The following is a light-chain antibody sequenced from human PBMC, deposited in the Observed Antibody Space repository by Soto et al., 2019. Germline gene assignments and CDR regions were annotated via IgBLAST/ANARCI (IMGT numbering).Light chain of an antibody. CDR1: SSNIGGNY. CDR2: RNN. Sequence: QSVLTQPPSASGTPGQRVTISCSGSSSNIGGNYVSWYQQLPGTAPRLLIHRNNQRPSGVPDRFSGSKSGTSASLAISVLRAEDEADYYCASWDDSLRGVTFGGGTKLTVL. V-gene: IGLV1-47*01. J-gene: IGLJ2*01. CDR3: ASWDDSLRGVT.